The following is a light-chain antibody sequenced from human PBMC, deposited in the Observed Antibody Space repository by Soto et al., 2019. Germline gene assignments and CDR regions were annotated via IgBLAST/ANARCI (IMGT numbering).Light chain of an antibody. CDR3: LQYKNDPWT. J-gene: IGKJ1*01. CDR1: QSINNW. CDR2: DAS. V-gene: IGKV1-5*01. Sequence: DIQMTQSPSTVGDRVTITCRASQSINNWLAWYQQKPGEAPRLLIYDASSLESGVPSRFSGSGSGTELTLTISSLQPDDFATYYCLQYKNDPWTFGQGTKVEIK.